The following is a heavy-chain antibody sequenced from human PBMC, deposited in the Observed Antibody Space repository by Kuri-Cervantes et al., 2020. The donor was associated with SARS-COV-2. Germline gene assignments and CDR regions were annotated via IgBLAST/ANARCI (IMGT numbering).Heavy chain of an antibody. J-gene: IGHJ6*02. D-gene: IGHD3-16*02. CDR3: ARGPGLYSRKAYGMDV. Sequence: SETLSLTCTVSGGSISSYYWSWIRQPAGKGLEWIGRIYTSGSTNYNPSLKSRVTMSVDTSKSQFSLKLSSVTAADTAVYYCARGPGLYSRKAYGMDVWGQGTTVTVSS. V-gene: IGHV4-4*07. CDR1: GGSISSYY. CDR2: IYTSGST.